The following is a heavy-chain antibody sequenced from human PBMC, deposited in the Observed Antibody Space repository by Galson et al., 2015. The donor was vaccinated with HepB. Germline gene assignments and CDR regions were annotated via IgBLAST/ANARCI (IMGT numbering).Heavy chain of an antibody. Sequence: SVKVSCKVSGYTLTELSMHWVRQAPGKGLEWMGGFDPEDGETIYAQKFQGRVTMTEDTSTDTAYMELSSLRSEDTAVYYCATDRAVRYFEGERLFDYWGQGTLVTVSS. CDR3: ATDRAVRYFEGERLFDY. CDR2: FDPEDGET. D-gene: IGHD3-9*01. V-gene: IGHV1-24*01. CDR1: GYTLTELS. J-gene: IGHJ4*02.